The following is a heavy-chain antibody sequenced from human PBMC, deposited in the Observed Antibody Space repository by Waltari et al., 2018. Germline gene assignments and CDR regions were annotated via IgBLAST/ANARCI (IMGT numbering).Heavy chain of an antibody. D-gene: IGHD3-22*01. CDR3: ARGGSHYYDSSGYYPRGVDY. CDR1: VGSFSGYY. J-gene: IGHJ4*02. Sequence: QVQLQQRRAGLLKPSETLSLTCSVYVGSFSGYYWSWLRQPPGKVREWIGEINHSGRTNYIPYIKSRVNISVDKSKNQISLKMSSVPAADTAVYYCARGGSHYYDSSGYYPRGVDYWGQGTLVTVSS. V-gene: IGHV4-34*01. CDR2: INHSGRT.